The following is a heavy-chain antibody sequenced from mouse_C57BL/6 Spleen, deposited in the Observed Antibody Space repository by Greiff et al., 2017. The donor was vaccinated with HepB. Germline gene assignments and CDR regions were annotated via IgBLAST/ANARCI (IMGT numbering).Heavy chain of an antibody. V-gene: IGHV7-3*01. CDR2: IRNKANGYTT. J-gene: IGHJ2*01. D-gene: IGHD2-5*01. CDR1: GFTFTDYY. CDR3: ARYTAYYSNSYYFDY. Sequence: EVKLVESGGGLVQPGGSLSLSCAASGFTFTDYYMSWVRQPPGKALEWLGFIRNKANGYTTEYSASVKGRFTISRDNYQSILYLQMNALSAEDSATYYCARYTAYYSNSYYFDYWGQGTTLTVSS.